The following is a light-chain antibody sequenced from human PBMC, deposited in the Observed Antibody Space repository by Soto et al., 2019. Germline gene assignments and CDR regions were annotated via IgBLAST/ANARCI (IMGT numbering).Light chain of an antibody. CDR2: DNN. Sequence: QSVLTQPPSVSAAPGQKVTISCSGSSSNIGDNYVSWYQQLPGTAPKLLIYDNNKRPSGTPDRFSGSKSGTSATLGITGLRTGDEADYYCGTWDSSLSALMFGGGTKLTVL. V-gene: IGLV1-51*01. J-gene: IGLJ3*02. CDR1: SSNIGDNY. CDR3: GTWDSSLSALM.